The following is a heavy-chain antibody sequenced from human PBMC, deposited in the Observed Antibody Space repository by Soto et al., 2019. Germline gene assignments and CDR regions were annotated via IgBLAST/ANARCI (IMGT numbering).Heavy chain of an antibody. CDR3: VQSRCGGDCLQSYSSHSYYGLDV. Sequence: QITLKESGPTLVKPTQTLTLTCTFSGFSLSTTGVGVGWIRQPPGKALEWLAFIYWDDDKRYNPSLNSRLTITKDTSKNQVVLAMTNMDPVDTATYYCVQSRCGGDCLQSYSSHSYYGLDVWGQGTPVTVSS. V-gene: IGHV2-5*02. CDR1: GFSLSTTGVG. CDR2: IYWDDDK. D-gene: IGHD2-21*02. J-gene: IGHJ6*02.